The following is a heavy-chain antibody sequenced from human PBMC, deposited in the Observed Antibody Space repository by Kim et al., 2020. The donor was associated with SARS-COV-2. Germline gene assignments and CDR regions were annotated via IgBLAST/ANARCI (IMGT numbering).Heavy chain of an antibody. V-gene: IGHV3-48*02. Sequence: GGSLRLSCAASGFTFSSYSMNWVRQAPGKGLEWVSYISSSSSTIYYADSVKGRFTISRDNAKNSLYLQMNSLRDEDTAVYYCARDPADYYDSSGYYRGWFDPWGQGTLVTVSS. CDR3: ARDPADYYDSSGYYRGWFDP. J-gene: IGHJ5*02. D-gene: IGHD3-22*01. CDR1: GFTFSSYS. CDR2: ISSSSSTI.